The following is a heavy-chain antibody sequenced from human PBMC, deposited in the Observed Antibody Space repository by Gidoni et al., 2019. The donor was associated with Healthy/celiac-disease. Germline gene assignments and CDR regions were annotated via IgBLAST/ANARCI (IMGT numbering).Heavy chain of an antibody. Sequence: QVQLVQSGAEVKTPGASVKVSCNASGYTFTSYYLHWVRQAPGQGLEWMGIINPSGGSTSYAQKFQGRVTMTRDTTTSTVYMELSSLRSEDTAVYYCARADYGDYGGPDYWGQGTLVTVSS. V-gene: IGHV1-46*01. CDR3: ARADYGDYGGPDY. J-gene: IGHJ4*02. CDR1: GYTFTSYY. CDR2: INPSGGST. D-gene: IGHD4-17*01.